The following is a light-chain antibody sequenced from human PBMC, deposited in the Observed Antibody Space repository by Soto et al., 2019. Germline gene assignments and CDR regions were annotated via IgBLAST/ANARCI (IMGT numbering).Light chain of an antibody. J-gene: IGKJ1*01. CDR1: QSVSSSY. V-gene: IGKV3-20*01. CDR3: QQYGTSPWT. Sequence: VLTQSQGTLSLSPGGRAALSCRASQSVSSSYLAWYQQKPGQAPRLLIYGASSRATGIPDRFSGSGSGTDFTLTISRLEPEDFAVYYCQQYGTSPWTFGQRSMVDVK. CDR2: GAS.